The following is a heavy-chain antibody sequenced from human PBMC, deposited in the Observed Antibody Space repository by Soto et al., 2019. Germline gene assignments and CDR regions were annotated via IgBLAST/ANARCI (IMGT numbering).Heavy chain of an antibody. Sequence: GGSLRLSCAASGFTFSSYGMHWVRQAPGKGLEWVAVISYDGSNKYYADSVKGRFTISRDNSKNTLYLQMNSLRAEDTAVYYCAKDLWFGELFVGGNGPYGMDVWGQGTTVTVSS. CDR1: GFTFSSYG. V-gene: IGHV3-30*18. CDR3: AKDLWFGELFVGGNGPYGMDV. D-gene: IGHD3-10*01. J-gene: IGHJ6*02. CDR2: ISYDGSNK.